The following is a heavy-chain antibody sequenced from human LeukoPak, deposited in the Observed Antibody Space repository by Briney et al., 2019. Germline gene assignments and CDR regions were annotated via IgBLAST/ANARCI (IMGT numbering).Heavy chain of an antibody. CDR2: INPNSGDT. V-gene: IGHV1-2*02. D-gene: IGHD6-13*01. CDR1: GYTFAGYY. Sequence: ASVKVSCKASGYTFAGYYMHWVRQAPGQGLEWMGWINPNSGDTNSAQKFQGRVTMTSDTSISTAYMELSRLRSDDTAVYYCARAVAGIVNWLDPWGQGTLVTVSS. CDR3: ARAVAGIVNWLDP. J-gene: IGHJ5*02.